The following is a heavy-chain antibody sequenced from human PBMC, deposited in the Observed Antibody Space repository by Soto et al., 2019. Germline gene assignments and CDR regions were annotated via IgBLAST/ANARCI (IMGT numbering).Heavy chain of an antibody. CDR2: IKQDGSDK. Sequence: EVQLVESGGGLVQPGGSLRLSCAASGFTFSSYWTSWVRQAPGKGLEWVANIKQDGSDKYYVDSVKGRFTISRDNAKNSLYLQMNSLTAEDTAIYYCAKVKSLAGQEWGQGTLVTVSS. CDR3: AKVKSLAGQE. J-gene: IGHJ4*02. D-gene: IGHD6-6*01. CDR1: GFTFSSYW. V-gene: IGHV3-7*05.